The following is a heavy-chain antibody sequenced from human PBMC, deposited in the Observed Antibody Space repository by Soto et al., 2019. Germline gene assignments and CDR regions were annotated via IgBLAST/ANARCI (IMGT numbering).Heavy chain of an antibody. CDR3: AAAPWYYDSSGSPAVWFDP. V-gene: IGHV1-18*01. CDR2: INAGNGNT. CDR1: GYTFTSYY. Sequence: ASVKVSCKASGYTFTSYYISWVRQAPGQRLEWMGWINAGNGNTKYSQKFKGRVTITRDTSVSTAYMELSSLRSDDTAVYYCAAAPWYYDSSGSPAVWFDPWGQGTLVTVSS. D-gene: IGHD3-22*01. J-gene: IGHJ5*02.